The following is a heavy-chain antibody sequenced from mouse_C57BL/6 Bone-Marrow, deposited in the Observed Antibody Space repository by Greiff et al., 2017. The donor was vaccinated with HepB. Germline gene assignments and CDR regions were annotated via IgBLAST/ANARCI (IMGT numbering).Heavy chain of an antibody. D-gene: IGHD1-1*01. CDR1: GFTFSNYW. V-gene: IGHV6-3*01. J-gene: IGHJ1*03. CDR3: TVPLYYGSSYGYFDV. Sequence: DVQLQESGGGLVQPGGSMKLSCVASGFTFSNYWMNWVRQSPEKGLEWVAQIRLKSDNYATHYAESVKGRFTISRDDSKSSVYLQMNNLRAEDTGIYYCTVPLYYGSSYGYFDVWGTGTTVTVSS. CDR2: IRLKSDNYAT.